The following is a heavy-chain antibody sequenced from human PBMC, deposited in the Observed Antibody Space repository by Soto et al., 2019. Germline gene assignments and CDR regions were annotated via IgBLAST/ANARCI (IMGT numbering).Heavy chain of an antibody. J-gene: IGHJ4*02. V-gene: IGHV1-8*01. CDR3: ARGVDAGVYF. D-gene: IGHD3-10*01. CDR1: GYSFTSLD. Sequence: QVQLVQSGAEVKELGASVKVSCQASGYSFTSLDINWMRQATGQGLEWMGWMSPGSGSAGYAQKFQGRVTMTRATSRGTAYMDVSSLRSEDTAVYYCARGVDAGVYFWGQGTLVTV. CDR2: MSPGSGSA.